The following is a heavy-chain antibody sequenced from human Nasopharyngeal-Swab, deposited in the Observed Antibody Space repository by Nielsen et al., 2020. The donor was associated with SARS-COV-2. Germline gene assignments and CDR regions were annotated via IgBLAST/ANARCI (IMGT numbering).Heavy chain of an antibody. J-gene: IGHJ3*02. V-gene: IGHV1-2*06. CDR3: VVVARDAFDI. D-gene: IGHD2-15*01. CDR2: INPNSGGT. Sequence: ASVKVSCKASGYTFTGYSMYWVRQAPGQGLEWMGRINPNSGGTNYAQKFQGRVTMTRDTSISTAYMELSRLRSDDTAVYYCVVVARDAFDIWGQGTMVTVSS. CDR1: GYTFTGYS.